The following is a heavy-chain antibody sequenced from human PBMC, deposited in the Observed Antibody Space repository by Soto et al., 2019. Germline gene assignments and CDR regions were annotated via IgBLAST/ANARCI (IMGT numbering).Heavy chain of an antibody. V-gene: IGHV1-69*02. CDR1: GGTFSSYT. Sequence: QVQLVQSGAEVKKPGSSVKVSCKASGGTFSSYTISWVRQAPGQGLEWMGRIIPILGIANYAQKFQGRVTITADKSTSTAYMELSSLRSEDTAVYYCLYCGGDCYLSLAFDIWGQGTMVTVSS. D-gene: IGHD2-21*01. J-gene: IGHJ3*02. CDR2: IIPILGIA. CDR3: LYCGGDCYLSLAFDI.